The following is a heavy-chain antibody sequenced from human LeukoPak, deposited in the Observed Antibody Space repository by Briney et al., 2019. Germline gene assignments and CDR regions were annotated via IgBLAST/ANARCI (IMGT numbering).Heavy chain of an antibody. V-gene: IGHV1-18*01. D-gene: IGHD2-2*01. CDR2: ISAYNGNT. Sequence: ASVKVSCKASGYTFTSYGISWVRQAPGQGLEWMGWISAYNGNTNYAQKLQGRVTMTTDTSTSTAYMELSSLGSEDTAVYYCARHQDIVVVPAATWDAFDIWGQGTMVTVSS. J-gene: IGHJ3*02. CDR3: ARHQDIVVVPAATWDAFDI. CDR1: GYTFTSYG.